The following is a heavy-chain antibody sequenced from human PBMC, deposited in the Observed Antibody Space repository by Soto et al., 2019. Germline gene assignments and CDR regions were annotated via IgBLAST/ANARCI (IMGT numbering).Heavy chain of an antibody. V-gene: IGHV5-51*01. CDR3: ARRFDDYEYFHH. Sequence: EVQLVQSGAEAKKPGQSLKISCKGSGDSFTNYWVGWVRQMSGEGLEWMGIIYPGDSDTRYSPSFQGQVTISADKSISTAYLQWSSLKASDTAMYYCARRFDDYEYFHHWGQGTLVTVSS. CDR2: IYPGDSDT. CDR1: GDSFTNYW. J-gene: IGHJ1*01. D-gene: IGHD4-17*01.